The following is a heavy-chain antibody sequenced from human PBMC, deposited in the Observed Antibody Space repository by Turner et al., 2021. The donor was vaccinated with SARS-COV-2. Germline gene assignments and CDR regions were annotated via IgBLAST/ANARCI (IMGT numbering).Heavy chain of an antibody. V-gene: IGHV3-48*01. Sequence: EVQLVESGGGLVQPGGSLRLSCAASGFTFSSYSMNWVRQAQGKGLEWVSYITSSSTIYYADSVKGRFTISRDNAKNSLYLQMNSLRAEDTAVYYCARVLVYGTYGMDVWGQGTTVTVSS. J-gene: IGHJ6*02. CDR1: GFTFSSYS. D-gene: IGHD4-17*01. CDR3: ARVLVYGTYGMDV. CDR2: ITSSSTI.